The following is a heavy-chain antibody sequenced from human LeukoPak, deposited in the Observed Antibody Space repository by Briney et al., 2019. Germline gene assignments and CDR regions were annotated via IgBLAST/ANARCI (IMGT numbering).Heavy chain of an antibody. CDR1: GGSFSGYY. V-gene: IGHV4-34*01. CDR2: INHSGST. D-gene: IGHD6-19*01. Sequence: SETLSLTCAVYGGSFSGYYWSWIRQPPGKGLEWIGEINHSGSTNYNPSLKSRVTISVDTSKNQFSLKLSSVTAADTAVYYCARGKAVAGTSWFDPWGQGTLVTVSS. J-gene: IGHJ5*02. CDR3: ARGKAVAGTSWFDP.